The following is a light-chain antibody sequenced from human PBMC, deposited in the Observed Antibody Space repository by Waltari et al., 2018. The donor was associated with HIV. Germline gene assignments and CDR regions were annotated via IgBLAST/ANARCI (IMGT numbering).Light chain of an antibody. CDR1: TRDVGGYDY. CDR2: DVN. J-gene: IGLJ1*01. CDR3: SSYTLTSTYV. Sequence: QSALTQPASVSGAPGQSITISCTGTTRDVGGYDYVSWYQQPPGKAPKLIIYDVNPRTSGFSNRFSGSKSGNTASLTISGLQAEDEADYYCSSYTLTSTYVFGTGTKVTVL. V-gene: IGLV2-14*03.